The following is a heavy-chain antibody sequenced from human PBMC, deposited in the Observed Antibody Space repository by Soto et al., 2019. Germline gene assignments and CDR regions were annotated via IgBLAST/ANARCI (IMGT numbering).Heavy chain of an antibody. CDR2: IYYSGST. V-gene: IGHV4-59*08. CDR3: ARHGGLFFFQAEDGIRDTVPVSAFLLNRSSDL. D-gene: IGHD3-16*01. Sequence: PGKGLEWIGYIYYSGSTNYNPSLKSRVTIPVDTSKNQFSLKLSFVTAADTAVYYCARHGGLFFFQAEDGIRDTVPVSAFLLNRSSDL. J-gene: IGHJ2*01.